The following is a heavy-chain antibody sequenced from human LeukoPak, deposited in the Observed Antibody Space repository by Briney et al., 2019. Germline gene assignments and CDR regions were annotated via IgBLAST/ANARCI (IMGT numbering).Heavy chain of an antibody. J-gene: IGHJ4*02. CDR3: ARGSAIFGVGMGYFDY. V-gene: IGHV1-69*13. CDR1: GGTFSSYA. Sequence: SVKVSCKASGGTFSSYAISWVRQAPGQGLEWMGGIIPIFGTANYAQKFQGRVTITADESTSTAYMELSSLRSEDTAVYYCARGSAIFGVGMGYFDYWGQGTLVTVSS. D-gene: IGHD3-3*01. CDR2: IIPIFGTA.